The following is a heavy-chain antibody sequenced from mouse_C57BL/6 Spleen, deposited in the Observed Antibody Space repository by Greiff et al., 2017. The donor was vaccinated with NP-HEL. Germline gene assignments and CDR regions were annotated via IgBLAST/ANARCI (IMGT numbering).Heavy chain of an antibody. V-gene: IGHV14-1*01. Sequence: VQLQQSGAELVRPGASVKLSCTASGFNIKDYYMHWVKQRPEQGLEWIGRIDPEDGDTEYAPKFQGKATMTADTSSNTAYLQLSSLTSEDTAVYYCTGYYGSSPRYYAMDYWGQGTSVTVSS. CDR2: IDPEDGDT. J-gene: IGHJ4*01. CDR3: TGYYGSSPRYYAMDY. D-gene: IGHD1-1*01. CDR1: GFNIKDYY.